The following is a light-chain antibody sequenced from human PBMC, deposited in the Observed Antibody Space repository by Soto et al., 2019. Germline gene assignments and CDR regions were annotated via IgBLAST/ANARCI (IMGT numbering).Light chain of an antibody. Sequence: EILLTQSPATLSLSPGERATLSCRASQSVSSYLAWSQQKPGQAPRLLIYAASIRATGIPDRFTGSGAGTDFTLTISRLEPEDSAVYYCHQYGYLGTFGPGTKVDIK. CDR1: QSVSSY. CDR3: HQYGYLGT. J-gene: IGKJ1*01. CDR2: AAS. V-gene: IGKV3-11*01.